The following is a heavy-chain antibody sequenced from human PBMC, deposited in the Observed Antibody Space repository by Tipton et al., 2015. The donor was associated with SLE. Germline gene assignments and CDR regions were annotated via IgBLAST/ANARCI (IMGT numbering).Heavy chain of an antibody. CDR2: MYFSGNT. V-gene: IGHV4-39*07. CDR3: AREPKY. CDR1: GASIKSCTDY. Sequence: GLVKPSETLSLTCSVSGASIKSCTDYWGWIRQPPGKGLEWIGSMYFSGNTYYNPFLRSRVTISADTSKNQFSLKLTSVTAADTAVYYCAREPKYWGQGTLVIVSS. J-gene: IGHJ4*02.